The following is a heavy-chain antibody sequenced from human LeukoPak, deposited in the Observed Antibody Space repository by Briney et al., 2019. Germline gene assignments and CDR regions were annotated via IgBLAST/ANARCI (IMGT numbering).Heavy chain of an antibody. V-gene: IGHV5-51*01. CDR2: IYPGDSDT. CDR3: ARPARDIGKWYSPPPIIDYYYYYGMDV. D-gene: IGHD2-15*01. Sequence: GESLKISCKGSGYSFTSYWIGWVRQMPGKGLEWMGIIYPGDSDTRYSPSFQGQVTISADKSISTAYLQWSSLKASDTAMYYCARPARDIGKWYSPPPIIDYYYYYGMDVWGQGTTVTVSS. CDR1: GYSFTSYW. J-gene: IGHJ6*02.